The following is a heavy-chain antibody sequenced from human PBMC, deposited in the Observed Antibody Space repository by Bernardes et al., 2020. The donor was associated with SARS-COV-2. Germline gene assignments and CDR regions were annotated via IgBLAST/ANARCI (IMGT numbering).Heavy chain of an antibody. D-gene: IGHD3-10*01. V-gene: IGHV1-3*01. CDR3: VRDTDGSGSYYTPKFDY. CDR1: GYTFSTYA. Sequence: ASVKVSCKASGYTFSTYAMHWVRQAPGQRPEWMGWINAGAGNTKYSQIFQDRVTITRDTSASTAYMELRSLRFEDTAVYYCVRDTDGSGSYYTPKFDYWGQGTLVTVS. J-gene: IGHJ4*02. CDR2: INAGAGNT.